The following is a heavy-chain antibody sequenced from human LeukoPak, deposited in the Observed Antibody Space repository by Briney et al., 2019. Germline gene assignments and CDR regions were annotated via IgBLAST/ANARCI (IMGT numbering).Heavy chain of an antibody. CDR3: ARVATSKYRSSSHFDY. Sequence: PRGSLRLSCAASGFTFSSYSMNWVRQAPGKGLEWVSSISSSSSYIYYADSVKGRFTISRDNAKNSLYLQMNSLRAEDTAVYYCARVATSKYRSSSHFDYWGQGTLVTVSS. D-gene: IGHD6-6*01. CDR1: GFTFSSYS. J-gene: IGHJ4*02. V-gene: IGHV3-21*01. CDR2: ISSSSSYI.